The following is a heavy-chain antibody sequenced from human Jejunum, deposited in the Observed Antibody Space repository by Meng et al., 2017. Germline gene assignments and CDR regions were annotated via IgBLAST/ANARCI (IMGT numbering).Heavy chain of an antibody. CDR3: AHRLAYSSNYNVGWFDP. D-gene: IGHD6-13*01. Sequence: IPLKDSGHPLLQPTQTLRLTCTYSGFSLSTSGVGVGWIRQPPGKSLECLALIYWDDDKRYNPSLKNRLTITKVTSKNQVVLTMTNMDLVDPATYYCAHRLAYSSNYNVGWFDPWGQGTLVTVSS. CDR1: GFSLSTSGVG. J-gene: IGHJ5*02. CDR2: IYWDDDK. V-gene: IGHV2-5*02.